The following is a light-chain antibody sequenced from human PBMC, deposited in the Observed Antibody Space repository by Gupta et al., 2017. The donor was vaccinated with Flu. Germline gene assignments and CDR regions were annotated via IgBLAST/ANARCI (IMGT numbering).Light chain of an antibody. J-gene: IGKJ2*01. CDR3: QHYRHWPL. Sequence: EIVLTQFPATLSVPPGERVTLSCRASESASSNLAWYQRKPGQPPRLLIYGASNRAAGVAARFSGSGSGTDFTLTISSLQSEDSAIYDCQHYRHWPLFGQGTRLEVK. CDR1: ESASSN. CDR2: GAS. V-gene: IGKV3-15*01.